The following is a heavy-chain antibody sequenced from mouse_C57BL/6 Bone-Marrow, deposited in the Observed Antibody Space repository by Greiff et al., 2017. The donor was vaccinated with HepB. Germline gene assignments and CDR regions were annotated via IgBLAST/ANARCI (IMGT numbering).Heavy chain of an antibody. CDR3: ARGVGGVRSSWFAY. CDR2: IDPEDGET. D-gene: IGHD1-1*01. Sequence: EVKLMESGAELVKPGASVKLSCTASGFNIKDYYMHWVKQRTEQGLEWIGRIDPEDGETKYAPKFQGKATITADTSSNTAYLQLSSLTSEDTAVYYCARGVGGVRSSWFAYWGQGTLVTVSA. J-gene: IGHJ3*01. CDR1: GFNIKDYY. V-gene: IGHV14-2*01.